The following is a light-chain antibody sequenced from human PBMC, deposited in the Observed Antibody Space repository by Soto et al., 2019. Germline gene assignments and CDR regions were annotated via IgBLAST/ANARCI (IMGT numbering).Light chain of an antibody. Sequence: QSVLTQPASVSGSPGQSITISCTGTSSDVGGYNYVSWYQQHPGKAPKLMIYDVSNRPSGVSNRFSGSKSGNTASLTISGVQAEDAADYYCSSYISSSTYVLFGGGTKLTVL. CDR3: SSYISSSTYVL. CDR1: SSDVGGYNY. V-gene: IGLV2-14*03. J-gene: IGLJ2*01. CDR2: DVS.